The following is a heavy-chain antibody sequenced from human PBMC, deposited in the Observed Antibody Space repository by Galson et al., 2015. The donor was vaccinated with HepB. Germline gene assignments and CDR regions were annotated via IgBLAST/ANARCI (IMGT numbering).Heavy chain of an antibody. J-gene: IGHJ4*02. V-gene: IGHV1-46*01. CDR3: ARVSHTSSSHFDY. Sequence: SVKVSCKTSGYTFANYYMVWVRQAPGQGLEWMGIINSSGGSTSYAQKFQDRVTMTTDTSTSTVYMEVSSLRSEDTAVFYCARVSHTSSSHFDYWGQGTLVTVSS. CDR1: GYTFANYY. D-gene: IGHD6-6*01. CDR2: INSSGGST.